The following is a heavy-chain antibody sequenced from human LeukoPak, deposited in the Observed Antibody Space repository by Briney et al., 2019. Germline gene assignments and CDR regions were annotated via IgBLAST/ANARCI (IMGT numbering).Heavy chain of an antibody. J-gene: IGHJ3*02. CDR3: ARDSPLRYFDPNDAFDI. CDR1: GYTFTSYG. CDR2: ISAYNGNT. D-gene: IGHD3-9*01. Sequence: ASVKVSCKASGYTFTSYGISWVRQAPGQGLEWLAWISAYNGNTYYAQNLQGRVTMTTDTSTSTAYMELRSLRSDDTAVYYCARDSPLRYFDPNDAFDIWGQGTMVTVSS. V-gene: IGHV1-18*01.